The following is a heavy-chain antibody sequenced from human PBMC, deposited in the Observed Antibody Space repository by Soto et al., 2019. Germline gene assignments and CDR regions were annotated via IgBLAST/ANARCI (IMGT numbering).Heavy chain of an antibody. V-gene: IGHV4-31*01. D-gene: IGHD3-22*01. Sequence: QVQLQESGPGLVKPSQTLSLTCTVSGGSISSGGYYWSWIRQHPGKGLEWIGYIYYSGSTYSIPSLECLFTISVDKSKTQFSLKLTSVTAADTAVYYCARDSYYDSSGYYWVFDYWGQGTLVTVSS. CDR2: IYYSGST. J-gene: IGHJ4*02. CDR3: ARDSYYDSSGYYWVFDY. CDR1: GGSISSGGYY.